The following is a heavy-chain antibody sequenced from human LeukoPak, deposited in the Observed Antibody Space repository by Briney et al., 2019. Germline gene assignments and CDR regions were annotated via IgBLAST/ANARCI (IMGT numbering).Heavy chain of an antibody. CDR3: ARKGSTWYWHY. Sequence: SETLSLTCAVYGGSFSGDLWSWIRQPPGKGLEWIGEINHSGSTNYNPSLKSRVTISVDTSKNQFSLKLSSVTAADTAVYYCARKGSTWYWHYWGQGTLVTVSS. CDR2: INHSGST. CDR1: GGSFSGDL. D-gene: IGHD6-13*01. J-gene: IGHJ4*02. V-gene: IGHV4-34*01.